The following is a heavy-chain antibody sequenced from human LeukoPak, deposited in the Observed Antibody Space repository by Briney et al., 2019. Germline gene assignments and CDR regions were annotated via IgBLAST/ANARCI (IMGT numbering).Heavy chain of an antibody. CDR3: ARVSYYDSSGNRGAFDY. V-gene: IGHV4-34*01. CDR2: INHSGSI. Sequence: PSETLSLTCAVYGGSFSGYYWSWIRQPPGKGLEWIGQINHSGSINYNPSLKSRVTISVDTSKNQFSLKLSSVTAADTAVYYCARVSYYDSSGNRGAFDYWGQGTLVTVSS. CDR1: GGSFSGYY. D-gene: IGHD3-22*01. J-gene: IGHJ4*02.